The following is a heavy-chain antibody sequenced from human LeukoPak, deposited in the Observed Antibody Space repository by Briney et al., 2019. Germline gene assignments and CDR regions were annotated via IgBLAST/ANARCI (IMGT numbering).Heavy chain of an antibody. Sequence: GGSLRLSCAASGLTFSNYWMSWVRQGPGKGLEWVANIKHDGSGKYYIDSVKGRFTISRDNAKNSVYLQMNRLRAEDTAVYYCARGGQAGTGDFWGQGTLVTVSS. CDR3: ARGGQAGTGDF. V-gene: IGHV3-7*04. D-gene: IGHD3-10*01. CDR1: GLTFSNYW. CDR2: IKHDGSGK. J-gene: IGHJ4*02.